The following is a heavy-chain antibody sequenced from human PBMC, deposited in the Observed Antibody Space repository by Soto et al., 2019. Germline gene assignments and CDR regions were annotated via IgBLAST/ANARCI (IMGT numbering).Heavy chain of an antibody. D-gene: IGHD2-15*01. CDR1: GYTFSTSG. J-gene: IGHJ6*02. V-gene: IGHV1-18*01. CDR2: ISTYNGDT. CDR3: ARAGAAPYYYYGMDV. Sequence: QGQLVQSGAEVRKPGASVKVSCKASGYTFSTSGMSWLRQAPGQGLEWMGWISTYNGDTNDAPKFQDRVTMTSDTSTSTVYMELRSLRSDDTAVYYCARAGAAPYYYYGMDVWGQGTRVTVSS.